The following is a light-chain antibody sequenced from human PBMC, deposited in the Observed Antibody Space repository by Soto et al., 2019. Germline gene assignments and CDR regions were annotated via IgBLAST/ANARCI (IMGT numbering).Light chain of an antibody. CDR3: LQYNGYYRT. CDR1: QSVSSN. Sequence: EIVMTQSPATLSLSPGERASLSCRASQSVSSNLAWYQQKPGQAPRLLIYGASTRATGIPARFSGSGSGTTFTLTISSLQSDDFATYYCLQYNGYYRTFGQGPRWIS. CDR2: GAS. V-gene: IGKV3-15*01. J-gene: IGKJ1*01.